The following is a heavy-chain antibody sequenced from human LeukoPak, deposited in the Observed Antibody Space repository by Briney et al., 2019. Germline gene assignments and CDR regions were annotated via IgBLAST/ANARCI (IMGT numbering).Heavy chain of an antibody. Sequence: PGGSLRLSCAASGFTFSSYAMHWVRQAPGKGLEWLAVISYDGSNNFYADSVKGRFTISRDNSKDTLYLQMNSLIPEDTAVYYCARDLTAVTSTFWGQGTLVTVSS. V-gene: IGHV3-30-3*01. CDR2: ISYDGSNN. D-gene: IGHD6-19*01. CDR3: ARDLTAVTSTF. J-gene: IGHJ4*02. CDR1: GFTFSSYA.